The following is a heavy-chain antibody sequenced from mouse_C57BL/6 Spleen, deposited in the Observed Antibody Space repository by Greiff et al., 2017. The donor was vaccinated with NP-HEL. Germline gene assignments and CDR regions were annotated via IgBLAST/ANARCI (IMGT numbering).Heavy chain of an antibody. CDR1: GYTFTSYW. CDR3: ARERQLRYYFDY. CDR2: IYPSDSET. Sequence: QVQLQQPGAELVRPGSSVKLSCKASGYTFTSYWMDWVKQRPGQGLEWIGNIYPSDSETHYNQKFKDKATLTVDKSSSTAYMQLSSLTSEDSAVYYCARERQLRYYFDYWGQGTTLTVSS. J-gene: IGHJ2*01. V-gene: IGHV1-61*01. D-gene: IGHD3-2*02.